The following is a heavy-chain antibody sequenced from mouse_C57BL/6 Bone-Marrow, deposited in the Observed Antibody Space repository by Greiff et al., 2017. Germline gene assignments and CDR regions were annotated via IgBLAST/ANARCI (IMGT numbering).Heavy chain of an antibody. CDR1: GYTFTSYW. J-gene: IGHJ4*01. CDR3: ARTITTVVAGAMDY. V-gene: IGHV1-69*01. CDR2: IDPSGSYT. D-gene: IGHD1-1*01. Sequence: VKLQQPGAELVMPGASVKLSCKASGYTFTSYWMHWVKQRPGQGLEWIGEIDPSGSYTNYNQKFKGKSTLTVDKSSSTAYMQLSSLTSADSAVYYCARTITTVVAGAMDYWGQGTSVTGSS.